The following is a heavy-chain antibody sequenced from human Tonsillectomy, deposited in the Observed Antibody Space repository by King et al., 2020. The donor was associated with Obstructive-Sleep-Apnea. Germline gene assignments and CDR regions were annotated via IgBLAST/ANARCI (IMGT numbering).Heavy chain of an antibody. J-gene: IGHJ4*02. CDR3: AKDMAVGATKGGFDY. Sequence: VQLVEAGGGVGQPGRSLRLSCAASGFTFSSYGMHWVRQAPGKCREGGAVISYDVRKKYYADTVKGRITISIDNSKNTLYLQMNSPRAEDTAVYYCAKDMAVGATKGGFDYWGQGTLVTVSS. D-gene: IGHD1-26*01. CDR1: GFTFSSYG. CDR2: ISYDVRKK. V-gene: IGHV3-30*18.